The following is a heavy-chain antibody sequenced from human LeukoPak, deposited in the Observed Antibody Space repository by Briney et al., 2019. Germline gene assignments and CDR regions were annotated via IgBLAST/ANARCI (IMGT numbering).Heavy chain of an antibody. J-gene: IGHJ4*02. Sequence: GGSLRLSCAASGFTFSRHWMHRVRQAPGKGLVWVSRINSDGSSTSYADSVKGRFTISRDNAKNTLYLQMNSLRAEDTAVYYCKSGIVATIGDYWGQGTLVTASS. CDR1: GFTFSRHW. CDR2: INSDGSST. CDR3: KSGIVATIGDY. D-gene: IGHD5-12*01. V-gene: IGHV3-74*01.